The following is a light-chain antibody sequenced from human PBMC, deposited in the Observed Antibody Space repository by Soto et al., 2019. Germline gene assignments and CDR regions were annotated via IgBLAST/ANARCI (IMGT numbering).Light chain of an antibody. CDR3: QQRSNWPLT. V-gene: IGKV3-11*01. Sequence: EIVLTQSPATLSLSPGERATLSFRASQSISTYLAWYQQKPGQAPRLVIYDASKRATGIPARFSGSGSGTDFTLTISSLEPEDFAVYYCQQRSNWPLTFGGGTKVDIK. CDR1: QSISTY. CDR2: DAS. J-gene: IGKJ4*01.